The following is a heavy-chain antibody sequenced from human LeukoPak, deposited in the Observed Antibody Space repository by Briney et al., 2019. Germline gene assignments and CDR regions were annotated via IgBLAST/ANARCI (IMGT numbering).Heavy chain of an antibody. V-gene: IGHV3-30*18. J-gene: IGHJ4*02. CDR3: AKETYNDFWGPTGDS. D-gene: IGHD3-3*01. Sequence: GGSLRLSCAASGFTFSSYGMHWVRQAPGKGLEWVAVISYDGSNKYYADSVKGRFTISRDNSKNTLYLQMSSLRAEDTAVYYCAKETYNDFWGPTGDSWGQGNLVTVSS. CDR1: GFTFSSYG. CDR2: ISYDGSNK.